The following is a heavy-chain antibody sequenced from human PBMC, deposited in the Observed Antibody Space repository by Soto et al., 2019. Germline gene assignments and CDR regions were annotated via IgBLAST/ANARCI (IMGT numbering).Heavy chain of an antibody. Sequence: ASVKVSCKASGYTFTGYYMHWVRQAPGQGLEWMGWINPNSGGTNYAQKFQGRVTMTRDTSISTAYMELSRLRSDDTAVYYCARVWGYCSSTSCSYYYYGMDGWGQGTTVTVSS. CDR2: INPNSGGT. CDR1: GYTFTGYY. V-gene: IGHV1-2*02. J-gene: IGHJ6*02. D-gene: IGHD2-2*01. CDR3: ARVWGYCSSTSCSYYYYGMDG.